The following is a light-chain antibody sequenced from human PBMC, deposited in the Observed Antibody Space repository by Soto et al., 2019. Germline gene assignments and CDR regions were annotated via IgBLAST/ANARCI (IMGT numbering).Light chain of an antibody. CDR3: CSYAGSYPGV. Sequence: QSALTQPRSVSGSPGQSVTISCTGTSSDVGGYNYVSWYQQHPGKAPKLMIYDVSKRPSGVPDRFSGSTSGNTASLTISGLQAEDEADYYCCSYAGSYPGVFGGGTKLTVL. CDR2: DVS. J-gene: IGLJ3*02. CDR1: SSDVGGYNY. V-gene: IGLV2-11*01.